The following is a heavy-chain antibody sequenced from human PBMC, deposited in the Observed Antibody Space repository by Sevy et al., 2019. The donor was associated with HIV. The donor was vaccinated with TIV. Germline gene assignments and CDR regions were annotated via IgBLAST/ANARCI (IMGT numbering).Heavy chain of an antibody. J-gene: IGHJ4*02. V-gene: IGHV4-31*03. CDR1: GGSIITANYY. Sequence: SETLSLTYTVSGGSIITANYYWTWIRQHPGKGLEWIGYIYYTGSTYYNPSLSNRVTLSVDTSKNQLSLTLRSVTAADTALYYCARGTIVPAATPYADSWGQGTLVTVSS. CDR2: IYYTGST. D-gene: IGHD2-2*01. CDR3: ARGTIVPAATPYADS.